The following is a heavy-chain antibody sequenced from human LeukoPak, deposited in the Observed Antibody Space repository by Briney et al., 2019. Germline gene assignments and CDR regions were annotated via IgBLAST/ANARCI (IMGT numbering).Heavy chain of an antibody. CDR2: ISSSDGST. V-gene: IGHV3-23*01. D-gene: IGHD1-26*01. Sequence: GGSLRLSCAASGFTFRSYAMSWVRQAPGKGLEWVSTISSSDGSTYYADSVKGRFTISRDNSKNTLYVQMNSLRAEDTAVYYCAIDGNSGSSGDDAFDIWGQGTMVTVSS. CDR1: GFTFRSYA. CDR3: AIDGNSGSSGDDAFDI. J-gene: IGHJ3*02.